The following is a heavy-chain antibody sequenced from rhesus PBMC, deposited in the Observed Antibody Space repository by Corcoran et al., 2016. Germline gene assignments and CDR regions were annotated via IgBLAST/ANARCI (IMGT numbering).Heavy chain of an antibody. CDR3: ASGAYCSGGVCPSYGLDS. D-gene: IGHD2-39*02. J-gene: IGHJ6*01. CDR1: GGSISGYYY. CDR2: IYGNSAST. Sequence: QVQLQQWGEGLVKPSETLSITCAVYGGSISGYYYWSWIRQPPGKGLEWIGYIYGNSASTNYNPSLKNRVTISKDTSKNQFYLKLISVTAADTAVYYCASGAYCSGGVCPSYGLDSWGQGVVVTVSS. V-gene: IGHV4-73*01.